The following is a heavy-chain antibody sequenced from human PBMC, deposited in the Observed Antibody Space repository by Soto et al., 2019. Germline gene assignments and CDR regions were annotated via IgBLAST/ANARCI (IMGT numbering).Heavy chain of an antibody. V-gene: IGHV1-69*02. J-gene: IGHJ4*02. CDR2: VIPILGMG. Sequence: VQLVQSGAEVKQPGSSVKVSCKTSGGTFGNYPINWVRQAPGQGLEWMGRVIPILGMGSYAQKFQGRVTITADRSTSTAYMELSSLRSDDTAVYYCATDYRDGYNIPFDYWGQGTLGTVSS. CDR1: GGTFGNYP. D-gene: IGHD5-12*01. CDR3: ATDYRDGYNIPFDY.